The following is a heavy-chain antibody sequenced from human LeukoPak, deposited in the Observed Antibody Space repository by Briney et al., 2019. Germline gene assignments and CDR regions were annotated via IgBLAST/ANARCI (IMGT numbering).Heavy chain of an antibody. V-gene: IGHV3-48*03. CDR2: ISTSGSTR. CDR3: ARGDGGYYYGMDV. CDR1: GFTFNSYE. D-gene: IGHD4-23*01. J-gene: IGHJ6*04. Sequence: GGSLRLSCAASGFTFNSYEMNWVRQAPGKGLEWISYISTSGSTRYYADSVKGRFTISRDNTENSLYLQMNSLRAEDTAVYYCARGDGGYYYGMDVWGKGTTDTVSS.